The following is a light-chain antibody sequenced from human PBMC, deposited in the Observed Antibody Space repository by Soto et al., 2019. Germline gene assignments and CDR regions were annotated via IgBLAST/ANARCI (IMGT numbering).Light chain of an antibody. CDR2: SAS. CDR1: RSINIF. CDR3: QQGYGTPFT. V-gene: IGKV1-39*01. Sequence: DIHMTQSPFSLSASLGDRVTITCRASRSINIFLNWYQQKPGGAPKLLIYSASTLQTGVPSRFTGSGSGTDFTLSISSLQPEDTATYYCQQGYGTPFTFGQGTRREI. J-gene: IGKJ5*01.